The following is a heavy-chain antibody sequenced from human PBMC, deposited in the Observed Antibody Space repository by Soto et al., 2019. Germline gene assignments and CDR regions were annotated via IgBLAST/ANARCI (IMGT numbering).Heavy chain of an antibody. J-gene: IGHJ5*02. D-gene: IGHD1-20*01. CDR3: AREYNWNDVHWFDP. Sequence: KPSATLSLTCTVSGGSISSYYWSWIRQPPGKGLEWIGYIYYSGSTNYNPSLKSRVTISVDTSKNQFSLKLSSVTAADTAVYYCAREYNWNDVHWFDPWGQGTLVTAPQ. CDR2: IYYSGST. CDR1: GGSISSYY. V-gene: IGHV4-59*01.